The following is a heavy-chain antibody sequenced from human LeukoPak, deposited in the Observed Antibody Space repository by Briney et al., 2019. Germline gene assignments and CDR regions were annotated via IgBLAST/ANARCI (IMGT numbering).Heavy chain of an antibody. CDR1: GFTFSSYA. V-gene: IGHV3-30*04. Sequence: PGGSLRLSCAAYGFTFSSYAMHWLRQAPGKGLEWVAVISYDGSNKYYADSVKGRFTISRDNSKNTLYLQMNSLRAEDTAVYYCARARSRPGAFDIWGQGTMVTVSS. CDR3: ARARSRPGAFDI. J-gene: IGHJ3*02. CDR2: ISYDGSNK.